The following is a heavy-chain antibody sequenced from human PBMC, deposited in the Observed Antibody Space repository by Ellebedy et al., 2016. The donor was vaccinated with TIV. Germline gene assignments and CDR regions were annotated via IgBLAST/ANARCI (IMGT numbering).Heavy chain of an antibody. CDR1: GYTLTELT. V-gene: IGHV1-24*01. CDR3: ATSTYYDFWSGCY. J-gene: IGHJ4*02. CDR2: FDPEDGET. Sequence: AASGKVSCKVSGYTLTELTMHWVRQAPGKGLEWMGGFDPEDGETIYAQKFQGRVTMTEDTSTDTAYMELSSLRSEDTAVYYCATSTYYDFWSGCYWGQGTLVTVSS. D-gene: IGHD3-3*01.